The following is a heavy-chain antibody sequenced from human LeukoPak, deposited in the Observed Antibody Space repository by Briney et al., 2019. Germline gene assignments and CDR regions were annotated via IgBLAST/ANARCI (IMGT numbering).Heavy chain of an antibody. CDR1: GYTFTGYN. CDR2: INPNSGGT. Sequence: ASVKVSCKASGYTFTGYNMHWVRQAPGQGLEWMGWINPNSGGTNYARKFQGRVTMTRDTSISTAYMELSGLRSDDTAVYYCARANMVRGVGLFFDRNWFDPWGQGTLVTVSS. CDR3: ARANMVRGVGLFFDRNWFDP. V-gene: IGHV1-2*02. D-gene: IGHD3-10*01. J-gene: IGHJ5*02.